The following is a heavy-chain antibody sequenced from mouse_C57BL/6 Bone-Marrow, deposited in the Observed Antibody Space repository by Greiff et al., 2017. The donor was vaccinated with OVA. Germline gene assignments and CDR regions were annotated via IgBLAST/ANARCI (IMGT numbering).Heavy chain of an antibody. V-gene: IGHV1-26*01. J-gene: IGHJ2*01. CDR2: INPNNGGT. D-gene: IGHD2-2*01. CDR1: GYTFTDYY. CDR3: AGLYYGYDEDYFDY. Sequence: VQLKESGPELVKPGASVKISCKASGYTFTDYYMNWVKQSHGKSLEWIGDINPNNGGTSYNQKFKGKATLTVDKSSSTAYMELRSLTSEDSAVYYCAGLYYGYDEDYFDYWGQGTTLTVSS.